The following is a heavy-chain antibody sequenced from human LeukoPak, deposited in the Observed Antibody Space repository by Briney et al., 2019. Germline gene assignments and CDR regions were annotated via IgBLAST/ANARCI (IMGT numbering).Heavy chain of an antibody. D-gene: IGHD1-26*01. CDR3: ARATRGVREPLFDY. CDR1: GYTFTGYY. Sequence: ASVKVSCKTSGYTFTGYYMHWVRQAPGQGLEWMGWINPNSSGTNYAQKFQGRVTMTRDTSISTAYMELSRLRSDDTAVYYCARATRGVREPLFDYWGQGTLVTVSS. J-gene: IGHJ4*02. CDR2: INPNSSGT. V-gene: IGHV1-2*02.